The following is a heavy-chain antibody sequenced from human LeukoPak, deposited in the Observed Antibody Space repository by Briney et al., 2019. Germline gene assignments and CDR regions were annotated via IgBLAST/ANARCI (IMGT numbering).Heavy chain of an antibody. V-gene: IGHV4-59*01. D-gene: IGHD1-26*01. CDR2: IYYNGNT. Sequence: SETLSLTCSVSDGSINSYYWNWIRRPPGKGLEWIGYIYYNGNTNYSPSLKSRVTLSVDTSKNLFSLKVSSVTAADTAVYYCARGRSNYYGMDVWGQGTTVTVSS. CDR1: DGSINSYY. CDR3: ARGRSNYYGMDV. J-gene: IGHJ6*02.